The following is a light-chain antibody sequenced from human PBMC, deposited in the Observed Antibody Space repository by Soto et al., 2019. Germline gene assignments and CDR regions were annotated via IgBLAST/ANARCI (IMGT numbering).Light chain of an antibody. CDR2: GNS. CDR3: SSYTSSSRCV. Sequence: QSVLTQPPSVSGAPGQRVTISCTGSSSNIGAGYDVHWYQQLPGTAPKLLIYGNSNRPSGVPDRFSGSKSGTSASLAITGLQAEDEADYYCSSYTSSSRCVFGTGTKLTVL. J-gene: IGLJ1*01. V-gene: IGLV1-40*01. CDR1: SSNIGAGYD.